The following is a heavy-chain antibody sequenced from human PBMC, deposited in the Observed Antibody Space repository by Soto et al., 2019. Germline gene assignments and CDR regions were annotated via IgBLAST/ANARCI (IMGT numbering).Heavy chain of an antibody. Sequence: SETLSLTCTVSGGSISSYYWSWIRQPPGKGLEWIGYIYYSGSTNYNPSLKSRVTISVDTSKNQFSLKLSSVTAADTAVYYCARHKGVVPAANRANWFDPWGQGTLVTVSS. CDR1: GGSISSYY. CDR3: ARHKGVVPAANRANWFDP. J-gene: IGHJ5*02. V-gene: IGHV4-59*08. D-gene: IGHD2-2*01. CDR2: IYYSGST.